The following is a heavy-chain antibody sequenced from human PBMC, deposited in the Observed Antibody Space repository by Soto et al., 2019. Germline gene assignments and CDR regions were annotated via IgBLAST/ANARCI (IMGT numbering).Heavy chain of an antibody. D-gene: IGHD3-16*01. V-gene: IGHV3-9*01. CDR2: ISWNSGSI. Sequence: EFQLVESGGGLVQPGRSLRLSCAASGFTFDDYAMHWVRQGPGKGLEWVAGISWNSGSIGYADSVKGRFTISRDNAKTSLYLQMNSLRTEEPALYYCAKDSGGGVGLFDYWGQGSLVTVSS. J-gene: IGHJ4*02. CDR1: GFTFDDYA. CDR3: AKDSGGGVGLFDY.